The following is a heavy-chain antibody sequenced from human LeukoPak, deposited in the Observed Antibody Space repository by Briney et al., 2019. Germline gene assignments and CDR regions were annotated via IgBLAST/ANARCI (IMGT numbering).Heavy chain of an antibody. CDR2: IYYTGTT. J-gene: IGHJ5*02. CDR1: GGSISSAAYY. CDR3: ARRPIAAGNNWFDP. V-gene: IGHV4-39*01. D-gene: IGHD6-13*01. Sequence: PSETLSLTCTVSGGSISSAAYYWGWARQPPGKGLDWIGSIYYTGTTYYSPSLQTRATLSFDTSKNQFSLKLTSVTAADTAVYFCARRPIAAGNNWFDPWGQGTLVTASS.